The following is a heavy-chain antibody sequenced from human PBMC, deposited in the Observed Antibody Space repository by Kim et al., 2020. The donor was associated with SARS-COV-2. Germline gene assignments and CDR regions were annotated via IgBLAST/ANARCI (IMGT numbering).Heavy chain of an antibody. V-gene: IGHV3-23*01. J-gene: IGHJ3*02. CDR3: AKAHRPDGYNLGDAFDI. Sequence: GGSLRLSCAASGFTFSSYAMSWVRQAPGKGLEWVSAISGSGGSTYYADSVKGRFTISRDNSKNTLYLQMNSLRAEDTAVYYCAKAHRPDGYNLGDAFDIWGQGTMVTVSS. D-gene: IGHD5-12*01. CDR2: ISGSGGST. CDR1: GFTFSSYA.